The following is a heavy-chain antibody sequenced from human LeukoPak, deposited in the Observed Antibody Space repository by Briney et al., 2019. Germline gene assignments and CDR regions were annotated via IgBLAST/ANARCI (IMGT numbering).Heavy chain of an antibody. Sequence: SETLSLTCTVSGGSITSSDYSWGWIRQPPGKGLEWIGSIYYSGSTYYNPSLKSRVTISVDTSKNQFSLKLSSVTAADTAVYYCARQATGEDAFDIWGQGTMVTVSS. CDR2: IYYSGST. CDR3: ARQATGEDAFDI. V-gene: IGHV4-39*01. D-gene: IGHD3-9*01. CDR1: GGSITSSDYS. J-gene: IGHJ3*02.